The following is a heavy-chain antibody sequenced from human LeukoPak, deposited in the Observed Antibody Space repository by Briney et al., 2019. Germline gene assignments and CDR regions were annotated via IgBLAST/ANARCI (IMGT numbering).Heavy chain of an antibody. CDR1: GFTFSNYW. CDR3: ARGGHRQKEF. CDR2: IKHDGSDK. V-gene: IGHV3-7*01. Sequence: PGGSLRLSCLASGFTFSNYWMTWVRQSPGKGLEWVAIIKHDGSDKYCVDSVKGRFTISRDNAKNSLYLQMSSLRAEDTAVYYCARGGHRQKEFWGQGTLVTVSP. D-gene: IGHD3-10*01. J-gene: IGHJ4*02.